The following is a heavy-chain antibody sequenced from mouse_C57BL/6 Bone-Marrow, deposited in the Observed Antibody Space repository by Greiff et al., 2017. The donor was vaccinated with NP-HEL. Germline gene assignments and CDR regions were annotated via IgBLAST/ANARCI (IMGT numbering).Heavy chain of an antibody. CDR1: GYTFTSYW. CDR3: ARITTVVAYDY. D-gene: IGHD1-1*01. V-gene: IGHV1-55*01. Sequence: QVQLQQSGAELVKPGASVKMSCKASGYTFTSYWITWVKQRPGQGLEWIGDIYPGSGSTNYNEKFKSKATLTVDTSSSTAYMQLSSLTSEDSAVYYCARITTVVAYDYWGQGTTLTVSS. CDR2: IYPGSGST. J-gene: IGHJ2*01.